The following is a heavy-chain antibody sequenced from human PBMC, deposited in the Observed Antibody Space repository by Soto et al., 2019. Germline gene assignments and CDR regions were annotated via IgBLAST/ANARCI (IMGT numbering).Heavy chain of an antibody. J-gene: IGHJ5*02. CDR2: INHSGST. CDR3: ARGQEGYCGGDCYSGWFDP. D-gene: IGHD2-21*02. Sequence: QVQLQQWGAGLLKPSETLSLTCAVYGGSFSGYYWSWIRQPLGKGLEWIGEINHSGSTNYNPSLKSRVTISVDTSKNQFSLKLSSVTAADTAVYYCARGQEGYCGGDCYSGWFDPWGQGTLVTVSS. CDR1: GGSFSGYY. V-gene: IGHV4-34*01.